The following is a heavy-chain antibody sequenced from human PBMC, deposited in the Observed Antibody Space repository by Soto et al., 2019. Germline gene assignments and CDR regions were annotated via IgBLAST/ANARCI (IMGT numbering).Heavy chain of an antibody. CDR1: GGSISSYY. V-gene: IGHV4-59*08. D-gene: IGHD6-13*01. CDR3: ARLRYSSSWYNWFDP. J-gene: IGHJ5*02. CDR2: IYYSGST. Sequence: SETLSLTCTVSGGSISSYYWSWIRQPPGKGLEWIGYIYYSGSTNYNPSIKSRVTISVDTSKNQISLKLSSVTAADTAVYYCARLRYSSSWYNWFDPWGQGTLVTVSS.